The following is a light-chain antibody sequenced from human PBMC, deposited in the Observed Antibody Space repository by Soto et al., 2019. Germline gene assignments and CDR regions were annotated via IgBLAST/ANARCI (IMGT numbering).Light chain of an antibody. CDR2: EVN. CDR1: SSDVGGYNY. V-gene: IGLV2-8*01. Sequence: QSVLTQPPSASGSPGQSVTISCTGTSSDVGGYNYVSWYQQHPGKAPKLAIFEVNKRPSGVPDRFSGSKSGNTASLTVSGLQTEDEADYYCNSYAGSNSFVFGTGTKVTVL. CDR3: NSYAGSNSFV. J-gene: IGLJ1*01.